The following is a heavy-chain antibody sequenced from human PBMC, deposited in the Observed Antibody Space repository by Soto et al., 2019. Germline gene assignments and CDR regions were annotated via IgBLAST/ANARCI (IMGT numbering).Heavy chain of an antibody. CDR2: INHSGST. Sequence: KTSETLSLTCAVYCGSFSGYYWSWIRQPPGKGLEWIGEINHSGSTNYNPSLKSRVTISVDTSKNQFSLKLSSVTAADTAVYYCARGPTYYDFWSGYYSSGGRARDSYYGMDVWGQGTTVTVS. V-gene: IGHV4-34*01. CDR1: CGSFSGYY. CDR3: ARGPTYYDFWSGYYSSGGRARDSYYGMDV. J-gene: IGHJ6*02. D-gene: IGHD3-3*01.